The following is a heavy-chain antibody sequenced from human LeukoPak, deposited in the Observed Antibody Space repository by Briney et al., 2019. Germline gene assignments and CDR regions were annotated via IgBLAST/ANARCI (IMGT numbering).Heavy chain of an antibody. D-gene: IGHD3-10*01. J-gene: IGHJ6*02. CDR3: AREYYYGSGSWDSNYYYGMDV. V-gene: IGHV1-8*02. Sequence: GASVKVSCKASGYTFTTYYMHWVRQATGQGLEWMGWMNPNSGNTGYAQKFQGRVTMTRNTSISTAYMELSSLRSEDTAVYYCAREYYYGSGSWDSNYYYGMDVWGQGTTVTVSS. CDR1: GYTFTTYY. CDR2: MNPNSGNT.